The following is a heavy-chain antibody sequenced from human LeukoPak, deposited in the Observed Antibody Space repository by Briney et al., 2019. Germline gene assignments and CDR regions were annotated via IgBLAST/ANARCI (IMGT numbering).Heavy chain of an antibody. J-gene: IGHJ4*02. V-gene: IGHV3-30*03. Sequence: SGGSLRLSCAASGFTFSSYGMHWVRQAPGKGLEWVAVMSYDGSKKQYADSVKGRFTISRDNSKNTLYLQMNSLRVEDAAVYYCARAPVTSCRGAYCYPFDYWGQGTLVTVSS. CDR2: MSYDGSKK. D-gene: IGHD2-21*01. CDR3: ARAPVTSCRGAYCYPFDY. CDR1: GFTFSSYG.